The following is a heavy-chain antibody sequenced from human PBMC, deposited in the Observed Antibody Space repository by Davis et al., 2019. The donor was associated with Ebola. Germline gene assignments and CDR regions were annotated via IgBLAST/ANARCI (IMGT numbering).Heavy chain of an antibody. J-gene: IGHJ4*02. CDR3: ARGRTLIDY. Sequence: GSLRLSCAASGFTFSSYWMSWIRQPPGKGLEWIGEINHSGSTNYNPSLKSRVTISVDTSKNQFSLKLSSVTAADTAVYYCARGRTLIDYWGQGTLVTVSS. CDR2: INHSGST. V-gene: IGHV4-34*01. D-gene: IGHD1-14*01. CDR1: GFTFSSYW.